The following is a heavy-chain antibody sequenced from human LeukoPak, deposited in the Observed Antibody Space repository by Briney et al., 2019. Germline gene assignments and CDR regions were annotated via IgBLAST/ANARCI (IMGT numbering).Heavy chain of an antibody. CDR1: GFTFDDYA. Sequence: PGGSLRLSCAASGFTFDDYAMHWVRQAPGKGLEWVSGISWNSGSIGYADSVKGRFTISRDNAKNSLYPQMNSLRAEDTALYYCAKGPGMYYFDYWGQGTLVTVSS. D-gene: IGHD1-26*01. CDR3: AKGPGMYYFDY. J-gene: IGHJ4*02. CDR2: ISWNSGSI. V-gene: IGHV3-9*01.